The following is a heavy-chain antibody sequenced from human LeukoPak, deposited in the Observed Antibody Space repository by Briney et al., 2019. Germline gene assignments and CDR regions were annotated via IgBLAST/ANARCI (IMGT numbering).Heavy chain of an antibody. CDR2: ISYDGSNK. D-gene: IGHD6-19*01. CDR1: GFTFSNYG. J-gene: IGHJ6*02. Sequence: GSLRLSCAASGFTFSNYGMHWVRQAPGKGLEWVAVISYDGSNKYYADSVKGRFTISRDNSKNTLYLQMNSLRAEDTAVYYCAKDLSGIAVAGTESYYYYGMDVWGQGTTVTVSS. V-gene: IGHV3-30*18. CDR3: AKDLSGIAVAGTESYYYYGMDV.